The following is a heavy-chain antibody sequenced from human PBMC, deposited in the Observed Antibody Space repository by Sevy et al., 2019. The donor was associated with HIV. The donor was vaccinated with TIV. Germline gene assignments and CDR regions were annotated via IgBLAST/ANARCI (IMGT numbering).Heavy chain of an antibody. V-gene: IGHV4-34*01. CDR3: ARGRPHYDSSGYYYDWYFDL. D-gene: IGHD3-22*01. CDR2: INHSGST. CDR1: GGSFSGYY. J-gene: IGHJ2*01. Sequence: SETLSLTCAVYGGSFSGYYWSWIRQPPGKGLEWIGEINHSGSTNYNPPLKSRVTISVDTSKNQFSLKLSSVTAADTAVYYCARGRPHYDSSGYYYDWYFDLWGRGTLVTVSS.